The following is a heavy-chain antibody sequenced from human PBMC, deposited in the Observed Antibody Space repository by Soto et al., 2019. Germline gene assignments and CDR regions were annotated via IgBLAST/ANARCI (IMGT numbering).Heavy chain of an antibody. CDR3: ARGRGYGDYFYFDY. Sequence: EVQLVESGGGLVQPGGSLRISCAASGFTFSSYWIHWVRQAPGKGLVWVSRIGSDGSPTRYADSVKGRFTISRDNAKNTLYLQMSSLRAEDTAVYYCARGRGYGDYFYFDYWGQGTLVTVSS. J-gene: IGHJ4*02. V-gene: IGHV3-74*01. CDR1: GFTFSSYW. CDR2: IGSDGSPT. D-gene: IGHD4-17*01.